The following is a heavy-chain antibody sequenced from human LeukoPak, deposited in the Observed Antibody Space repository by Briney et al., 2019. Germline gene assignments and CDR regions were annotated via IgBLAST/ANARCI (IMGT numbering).Heavy chain of an antibody. CDR2: ISYDGSNK. Sequence: PGGSLRLSCAASGFTFSSYGMHWVRQAPGKGLEWVAVISYDGSNKYYADSVKGRFTISRDNSKNTLYLQMNSLRAEDTAVYYCARGGSGRYNWFDPWGQGTLVTVSS. CDR1: GFTFSSYG. J-gene: IGHJ5*02. V-gene: IGHV3-30*03. D-gene: IGHD3-10*01. CDR3: ARGGSGRYNWFDP.